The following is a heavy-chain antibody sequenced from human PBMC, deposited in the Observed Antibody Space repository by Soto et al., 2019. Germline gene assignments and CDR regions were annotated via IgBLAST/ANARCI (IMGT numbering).Heavy chain of an antibody. V-gene: IGHV1-18*01. Sequence: QVQLVQSGGEVKKPGASVTVSCKASGYTFINYHITWVRQAPGQGLEWMAWINTYNGMTDYAQKFQGRVTMTIDTSTSTAYMELRTLGSDDTAVYFCSKSPRGEMATDWSQGTLVTVSS. J-gene: IGHJ4*02. D-gene: IGHD5-12*01. CDR1: GYTFINYH. CDR2: INTYNGMT. CDR3: SKSPRGEMATD.